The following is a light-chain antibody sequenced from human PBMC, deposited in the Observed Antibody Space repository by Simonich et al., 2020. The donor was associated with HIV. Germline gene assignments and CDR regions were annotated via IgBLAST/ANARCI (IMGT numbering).Light chain of an antibody. CDR1: QSVSSY. CDR3: QQRSNWPPYT. V-gene: IGKV3-11*01. J-gene: IGKJ2*01. Sequence: EIVLTQSPAPLSLSPGERATLSCRSSQSVSSYLAWYQQKPCKAPRLLIYDASNRATGIPARFSGSGSGTDFTRTISSLEPEEFAVYYCQQRSNWPPYTFGQGTKLEIK. CDR2: DAS.